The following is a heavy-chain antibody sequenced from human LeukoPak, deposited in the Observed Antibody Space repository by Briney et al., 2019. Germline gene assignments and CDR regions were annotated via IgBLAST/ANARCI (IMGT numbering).Heavy chain of an antibody. J-gene: IGHJ4*02. CDR3: AKDSSGRGRYFDY. Sequence: GGSLRLSCAASGFTFSSYGMSWVRQAPGKGLEWVSYITFSSSIIYYADSVKGRFTISRDNAKNSLYLQMNSLRAEDTALYYCAKDSSGRGRYFDYWGQGTLVTVSS. CDR1: GFTFSSYG. V-gene: IGHV3-48*01. D-gene: IGHD6-19*01. CDR2: ITFSSSII.